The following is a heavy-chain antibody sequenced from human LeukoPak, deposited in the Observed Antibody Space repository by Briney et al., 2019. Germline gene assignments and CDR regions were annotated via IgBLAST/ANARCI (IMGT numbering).Heavy chain of an antibody. V-gene: IGHV1-8*01. CDR1: RYTFTNYD. D-gene: IGHD3-10*01. CDR2: MNPNSGNT. Sequence: ASVKVSCKASRYTFTNYDINWVRQATGQGLEWMGWMNPNSGNTGYAQKFQGRVTLTRNTSISTAYMELSSLRSEDTAVYYCAGVHLGGLWFLWGQGTLVTVSS. J-gene: IGHJ4*02. CDR3: AGVHLGGLWFL.